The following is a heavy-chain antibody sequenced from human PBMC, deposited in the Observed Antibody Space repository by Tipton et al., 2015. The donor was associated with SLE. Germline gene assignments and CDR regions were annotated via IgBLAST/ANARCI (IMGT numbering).Heavy chain of an antibody. CDR3: ARTMPLNGFDV. CDR1: GGSISSGSYY. J-gene: IGHJ3*01. Sequence: TLSLTCTVSGGSISSGSYYWSWIRQPAGKGLEWIGRIFASDRTNYNPSLKSRATISVDTSKNQFSLKVTSVTAADTAVYYCARTMPLNGFDVWGQGTMVTVSS. CDR2: IFASDRT. V-gene: IGHV4-61*02. D-gene: IGHD2-2*01.